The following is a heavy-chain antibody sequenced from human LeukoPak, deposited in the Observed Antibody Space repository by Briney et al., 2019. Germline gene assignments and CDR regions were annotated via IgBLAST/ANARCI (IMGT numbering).Heavy chain of an antibody. Sequence: GGSLRLSCAASGFTFSDYYMSWICQAPGKGLEWVSYISSSGSTIYYADSVKGRSTISRDNAKNSLYLQMNSLKAEETAVYYCPRPGYDWDYYYMDVWGKGTTVTVSS. CDR3: PRPGYDWDYYYMDV. D-gene: IGHD5-12*01. CDR1: GFTFSDYY. CDR2: ISSSGSTI. V-gene: IGHV3-11*04. J-gene: IGHJ6*03.